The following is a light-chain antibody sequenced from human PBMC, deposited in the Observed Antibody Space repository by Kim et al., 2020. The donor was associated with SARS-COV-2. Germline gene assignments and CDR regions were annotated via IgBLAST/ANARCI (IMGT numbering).Light chain of an antibody. CDR2: QDS. CDR1: KLGDKY. Sequence: LSPGQTASITCAGEKLGDKYACWYQQKPGQSPVLVIYQDSKRPSGIPERFSGSNSGNTATLTISGTQAMDEADYYCQAWDSSTGVFGGGTQLTVL. CDR3: QAWDSSTGV. J-gene: IGLJ3*02. V-gene: IGLV3-1*01.